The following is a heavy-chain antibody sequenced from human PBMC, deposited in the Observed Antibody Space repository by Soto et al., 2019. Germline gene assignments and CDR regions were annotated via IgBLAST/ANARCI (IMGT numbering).Heavy chain of an antibody. D-gene: IGHD3-3*01. V-gene: IGHV3-23*01. Sequence: EVQLLESGGGLVQRGGSLRLSCAATGFGFSTYGMNWVRQPPGKGLEWVSSISDTGDSTYYADSVRGRFTISRDNSKNTLSLQMNSLRAEDTAVYYCAKGSSVFGVVVVGRFDFWGQGTLVTVSS. CDR3: AKGSSVFGVVVVGRFDF. J-gene: IGHJ4*02. CDR1: GFGFSTYG. CDR2: ISDTGDST.